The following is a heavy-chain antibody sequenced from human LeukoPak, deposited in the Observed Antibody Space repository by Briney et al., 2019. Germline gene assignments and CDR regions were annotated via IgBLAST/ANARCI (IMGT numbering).Heavy chain of an antibody. CDR2: IYYSGST. CDR1: GGSISSYY. Sequence: SETLSLTCTVSGGSISSYYWSWIRQPPGKGLEWIGYIYYSGSTNYNPSLKSRVTISVDTSKNQFLLKVSSVTAADTAVYYCARAGYCGGDCFSGYFDYWGQGTLVTVSS. J-gene: IGHJ4*02. CDR3: ARAGYCGGDCFSGYFDY. D-gene: IGHD2-21*02. V-gene: IGHV4-59*01.